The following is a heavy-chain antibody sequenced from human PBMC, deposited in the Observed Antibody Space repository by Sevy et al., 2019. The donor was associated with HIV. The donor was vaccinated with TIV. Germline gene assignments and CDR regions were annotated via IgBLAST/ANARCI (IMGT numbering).Heavy chain of an antibody. J-gene: IGHJ4*02. D-gene: IGHD3-3*01. Sequence: GGSLRLSCVASGFTFSIYGIHWVRQAPGKGLEWMAVISTDATKQHFIDSVKGRFAMARDNSKYPVFLHMNNLRPDDTATYYCVRELPMICFWDFDSWGQGTLVTVSS. CDR1: GFTFSIYG. CDR3: VRELPMICFWDFDS. CDR2: ISTDATKQ. V-gene: IGHV3-30*09.